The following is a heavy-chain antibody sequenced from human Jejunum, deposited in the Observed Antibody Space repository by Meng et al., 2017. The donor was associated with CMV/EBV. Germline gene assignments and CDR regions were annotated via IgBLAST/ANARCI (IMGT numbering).Heavy chain of an antibody. Sequence: YIFGNYGIGWVRQAPGQGLEWMGWISTANGNPDYARSIQGRVTMTTDISTSTVYMELRSLRSDDTAVYYCARAKNEYDSSGRWYFDLWGRGTLVTVSS. CDR3: ARAKNEYDSSGRWYFDL. CDR1: YIFGNYG. V-gene: IGHV1-18*01. CDR2: ISTANGNP. J-gene: IGHJ2*01. D-gene: IGHD3-22*01.